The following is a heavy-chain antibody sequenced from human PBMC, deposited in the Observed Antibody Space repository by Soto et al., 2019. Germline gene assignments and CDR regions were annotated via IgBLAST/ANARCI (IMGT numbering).Heavy chain of an antibody. J-gene: IGHJ4*02. Sequence: GGSLRLSCAASGFTFSSYSMNWVRQAPGKGLEWVSSISSSSSYIYYADSVKGRFTISRDNAKNSLYLQMNSLRAEDTAVYYCARDSRSIFGVAPAPTHYSCQGPLVTLSS. CDR1: GFTFSSYS. CDR2: ISSSSSYI. D-gene: IGHD3-3*01. V-gene: IGHV3-21*01. CDR3: ARDSRSIFGVAPAPTHY.